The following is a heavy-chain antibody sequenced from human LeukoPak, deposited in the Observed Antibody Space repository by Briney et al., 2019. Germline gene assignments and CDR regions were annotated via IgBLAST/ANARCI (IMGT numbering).Heavy chain of an antibody. CDR2: ISKDKSFE. V-gene: IGHV3-30*03. D-gene: IGHD2/OR15-2a*01. CDR3: ARESPRTFGWRKYYGMDV. CDR1: GFTLSSYN. J-gene: IGHJ6*02. Sequence: GGSLRLSCVASGFTLSSYNMHWVRQAPGKGLEWVAVISKDKSFEYYGDSVKGRFTISRDNPRNTLYLEMNSLRAEDTAVYYCARESPRTFGWRKYYGMDVWGQGTTVTVSS.